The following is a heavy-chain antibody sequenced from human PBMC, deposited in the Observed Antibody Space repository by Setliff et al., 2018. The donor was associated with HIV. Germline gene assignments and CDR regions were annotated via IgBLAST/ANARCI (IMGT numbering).Heavy chain of an antibody. CDR2: ISNSGGNT. Sequence: SCKASGFTFKIYAMSWLRQAPGKGLEWVSAISNSGGNTYYADSVKGRFTISRDNSENTLYLQMNSLRPEDTAIYYCAKEVPYSNGFMYFDYWGQGTLVTVSS. D-gene: IGHD3-22*01. CDR1: GFTFKIYA. CDR3: AKEVPYSNGFMYFDY. J-gene: IGHJ4*02. V-gene: IGHV3-23*01.